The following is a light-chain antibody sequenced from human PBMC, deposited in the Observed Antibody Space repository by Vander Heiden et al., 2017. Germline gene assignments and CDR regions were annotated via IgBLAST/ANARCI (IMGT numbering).Light chain of an antibody. CDR3: QQYYSYPPLT. CDR1: QGISSY. J-gene: IGKJ4*01. V-gene: IGKV1-8*01. CDR2: AAS. Sequence: AIRMTQSPSSFSASTGDRVTITCRASQGISSYLAWYQQKPGKAPKLLIYAASTLHSGVPSRFSGSGSGTDFTLTISCLQSEDFATYYCQQYYSYPPLTFGGGTKVEIK.